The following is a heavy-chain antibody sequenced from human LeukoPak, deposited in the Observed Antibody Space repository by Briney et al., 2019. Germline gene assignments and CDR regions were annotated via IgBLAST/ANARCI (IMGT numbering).Heavy chain of an antibody. J-gene: IGHJ4*02. CDR3: ARAYYHDSSDYYFPLDY. V-gene: IGHV1-2*02. Sequence: ASVKVSCKASGYTFTGYYMHWVRQAPGQGLEWMGWINPNSGGTNYAQKFQGRVTMTRNTSISTVYIELSSLRSEDTAVYYCARAYYHDSSDYYFPLDYWGQGTLVTVSS. CDR1: GYTFTGYY. D-gene: IGHD3-22*01. CDR2: INPNSGGT.